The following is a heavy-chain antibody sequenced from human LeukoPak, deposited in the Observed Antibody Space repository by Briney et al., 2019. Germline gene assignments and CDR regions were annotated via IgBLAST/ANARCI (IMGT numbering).Heavy chain of an antibody. CDR2: MNPNSGNT. V-gene: IGHV1-8*01. D-gene: IGHD6-13*01. CDR3: ARGPERDLSIAAAEDWFDP. Sequence: GASVKVSCKASGYTFTSYDINWVRQATGQGLEWMGWMNPNSGNTGYAQKFQGRVTMTRNTSISTAYMELSSLRSEDTAVYYCARGPERDLSIAAAEDWFDPWGQGTLVTVSS. CDR1: GYTFTSYD. J-gene: IGHJ5*02.